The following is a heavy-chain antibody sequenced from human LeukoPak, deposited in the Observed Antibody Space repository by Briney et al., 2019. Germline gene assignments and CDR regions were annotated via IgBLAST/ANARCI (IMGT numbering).Heavy chain of an antibody. CDR3: ARHPYYYDSSGYYQQLLYFDY. J-gene: IGHJ4*02. Sequence: ASVKVSCKASGYTFTNYYMHWVRQAPGQGLEWMGIINPSGGSTSYAQKFQGRVTITADESTSTAYMELSSLRSEDTAVYYCARHPYYYDSSGYYQQLLYFDYWGQGTLVTVSS. V-gene: IGHV1-46*01. CDR1: GYTFTNYY. D-gene: IGHD3-22*01. CDR2: INPSGGST.